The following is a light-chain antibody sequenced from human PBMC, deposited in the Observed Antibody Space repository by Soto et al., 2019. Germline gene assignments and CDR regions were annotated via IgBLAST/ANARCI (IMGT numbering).Light chain of an antibody. CDR2: AAS. V-gene: IGKV1-17*01. J-gene: IGKJ1*01. CDR3: LQHNSYPQT. Sequence: DIQMTQSQSSLSASVGDRVTITCRASQGIRDALGWYQQKPGQAPKRLIYAASSLQSGVPSRFSGSGSGTEFTLTISSLQPEDFATYYCLQHNSYPQTFGQGTKVEIK. CDR1: QGIRDA.